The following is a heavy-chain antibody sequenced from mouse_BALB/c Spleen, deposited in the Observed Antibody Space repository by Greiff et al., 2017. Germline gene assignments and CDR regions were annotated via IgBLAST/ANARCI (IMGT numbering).Heavy chain of an antibody. CDR2: ISSGGST. D-gene: IGHD2-10*02. V-gene: IGHV5-6-5*01. Sequence: EVKLQESGGGLVKPGGSLKLSCAASGFTFSSYAMSWVRQTPEKRLEWVASISSGGSTYYPDSVKGRFTISRDNARNILYLQMSSLRSEDTAMYYCAREVYGNYVAYWGQGTLVTVSA. CDR3: AREVYGNYVAY. CDR1: GFTFSSYA. J-gene: IGHJ3*01.